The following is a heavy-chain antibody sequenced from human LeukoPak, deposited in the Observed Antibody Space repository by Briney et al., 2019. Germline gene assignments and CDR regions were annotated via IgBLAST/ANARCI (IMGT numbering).Heavy chain of an antibody. J-gene: IGHJ4*02. CDR2: IYYNGST. Sequence: SETLSLTCTVSGGSISSGDYYWSWIRQPPGKGLEWIGYIYYNGSTYYNPSLKSRVTISVDTSKNQFSLKLSSVTAADTAVYYCARNNLSGGSCFDYWGQGTLVTVSS. D-gene: IGHD2-15*01. CDR1: GGSISSGDYY. CDR3: ARNNLSGGSCFDY. V-gene: IGHV4-30-4*08.